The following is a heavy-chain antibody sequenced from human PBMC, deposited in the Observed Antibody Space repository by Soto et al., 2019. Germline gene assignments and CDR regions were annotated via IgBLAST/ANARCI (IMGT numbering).Heavy chain of an antibody. CDR2: ISDHNGNT. Sequence: QVHLVQSGAEVKKPGASVKVSCKGSGYAFTTYGITWVRQAHGQGLEGMGWISDHNGNTNYAQKLQGRVTVTRDTSTSTAYMELRSLRSDDTAVYYCARGRYGDYWGQGALVTVSS. V-gene: IGHV1-18*01. J-gene: IGHJ4*02. CDR3: ARGRYGDY. D-gene: IGHD1-1*01. CDR1: GYAFTTYG.